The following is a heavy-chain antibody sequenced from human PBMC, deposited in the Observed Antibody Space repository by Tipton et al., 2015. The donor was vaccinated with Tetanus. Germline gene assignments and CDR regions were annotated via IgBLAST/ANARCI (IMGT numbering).Heavy chain of an antibody. CDR1: GGSFNGYY. CDR2: INHGGRT. D-gene: IGHD6-19*01. J-gene: IGHJ4*02. CDR3: ARGDPFRSGWDSSGSFDY. Sequence: LRLSCDVNGGSFNGYYWNWIRQSPGRGLEWIGEINHGGRTSCNPSLESRITISIDTSKKQFSLKLTSVTAADTAVYYCARGDPFRSGWDSSGSFDYWGQRTLVTVSS. V-gene: IGHV4-34*01.